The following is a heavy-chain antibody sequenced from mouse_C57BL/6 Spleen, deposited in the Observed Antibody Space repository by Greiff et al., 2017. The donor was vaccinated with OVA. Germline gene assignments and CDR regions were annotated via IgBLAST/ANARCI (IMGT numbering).Heavy chain of an antibody. J-gene: IGHJ1*03. CDR1: GYTFTSYW. CDR2: INPSNGGT. CDR3: ARSSRTTVVDWYFDV. V-gene: IGHV1-53*01. D-gene: IGHD1-1*01. Sequence: QVQLKQPGTELVKPGASVKLSCKASGYTFTSYWMHWVKQRPGQGLEWIGNINPSNGGTNYNEKFKSKATLTVDKSSSTAYMQLSSLTSEDSAVYYCARSSRTTVVDWYFDVWGTGTTVTVSS.